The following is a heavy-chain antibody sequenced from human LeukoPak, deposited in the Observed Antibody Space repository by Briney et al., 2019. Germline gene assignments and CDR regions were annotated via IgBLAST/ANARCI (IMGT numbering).Heavy chain of an antibody. D-gene: IGHD2-2*01. V-gene: IGHV4-39*01. CDR2: IYYSGST. CDR3: ARHPHCSSTSCPFDY. J-gene: IGHJ4*02. CDR1: GGSISSGSYY. Sequence: SSQTLSLTCTVSGGSISSGSYYWGWIRQPPGKGLEWIGSIYYSGSTYYNPSLKSRVTKSVDTSKNQFSLKLSSVTAADAAVYYCARHPHCSSTSCPFDYWGQGTLVTVSS.